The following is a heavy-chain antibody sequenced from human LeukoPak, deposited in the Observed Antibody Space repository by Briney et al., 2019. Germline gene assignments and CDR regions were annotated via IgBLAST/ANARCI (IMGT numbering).Heavy chain of an antibody. CDR1: GFTFSNAW. J-gene: IGHJ4*02. CDR2: IKSKTDGGTT. CDR3: TTDHGARITMVRGVIIKDLLFDY. Sequence: GGSLRLSCAASGFTFSNAWMSWVRQAPGKGLEWVGRIKSKTDGGTTNYAAPVKGRFTISRDDSKNTLYLQMNSLKTEDTAVYYCTTDHGARITMVRGVIIKDLLFDYWGQGTLVTVSS. V-gene: IGHV3-15*01. D-gene: IGHD3-10*01.